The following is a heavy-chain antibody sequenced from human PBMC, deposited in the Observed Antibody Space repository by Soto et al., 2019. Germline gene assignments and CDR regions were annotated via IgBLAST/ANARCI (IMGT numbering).Heavy chain of an antibody. CDR1: GGTFTSYT. J-gene: IGHJ4*02. Sequence: QVRLVQSGAEVRKPGSSVKLSCTLSGGTFTSYTITWVRQAPGQGLEWMGRIIPLLNAANYAEKFQDKITITADGSTSTAYLELRDLKYEDTAFYYCARILTDGVDYWGQGSLVTVSS. V-gene: IGHV1-69*08. D-gene: IGHD2-21*02. CDR3: ARILTDGVDY. CDR2: IIPLLNAA.